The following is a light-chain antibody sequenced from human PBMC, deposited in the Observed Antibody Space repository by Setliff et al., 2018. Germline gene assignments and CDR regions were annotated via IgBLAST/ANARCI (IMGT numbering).Light chain of an antibody. CDR3: QSYDSSLSAYVV. CDR2: GNS. Sequence: SVLTQPPSVSGAPGQRVTISCTGSSSNIGAGYDVHWYQQLPGTAPKLLIYGNSNRPSGVPDRFSGSKSGTSASLAITGLQAEDEADYYCQSYDSSLSAYVVFGGGTK. J-gene: IGLJ2*01. CDR1: SSNIGAGYD. V-gene: IGLV1-40*01.